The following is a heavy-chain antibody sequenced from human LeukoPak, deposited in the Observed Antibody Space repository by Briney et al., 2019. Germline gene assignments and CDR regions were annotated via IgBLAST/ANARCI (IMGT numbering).Heavy chain of an antibody. CDR1: AGSFSGYY. CDR3: AGTATSRLFTVDV. V-gene: IGHV4-34*01. CDR2: ISHSGNT. Sequence: PSETLSLTCAVYAGSFSGYYWSWIRQPPGKGLEWIGEISHSGNTNYNPSLKSRVTISLDTSKNQFSLKLSSVTAADTAVYYCAGTATSRLFTVDVWGKGTTVTVSS. D-gene: IGHD4-11*01. J-gene: IGHJ6*04.